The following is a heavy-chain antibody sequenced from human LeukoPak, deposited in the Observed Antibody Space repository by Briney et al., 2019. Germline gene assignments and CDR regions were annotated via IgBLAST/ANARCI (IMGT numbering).Heavy chain of an antibody. V-gene: IGHV4-39*01. Sequence: PSETPSLACTVSGGSISSSSYYWGWIRQPPGKGLEWLGTIYYSGSTYYNPSLKSRVIVSVDTSKDQFSLKLRSVTAADTAVYYCARQVQGVIRPDYWGQGTLVTVSS. CDR2: IYYSGST. CDR3: ARQVQGVIRPDY. CDR1: GGSISSSSYY. D-gene: IGHD1-1*01. J-gene: IGHJ4*02.